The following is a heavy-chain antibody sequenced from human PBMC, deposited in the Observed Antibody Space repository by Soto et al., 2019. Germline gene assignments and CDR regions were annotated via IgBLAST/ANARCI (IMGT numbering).Heavy chain of an antibody. CDR3: ARVRHVSSTSCPPHFDL. CDR1: GFTFSSYA. V-gene: IGHV3-30*04. D-gene: IGHD2-2*01. CDR2: ISYDGSNK. J-gene: IGHJ2*01. Sequence: GGSLRLSCAASGFTFSSYAMHWVRQAPGKGLEWVAVISYDGSNKYYADTVKGLFTISRDNSKNTLYLQMNSQRAEDTAVYYCARVRHVSSTSCPPHFDLWGRGTLVTVSS.